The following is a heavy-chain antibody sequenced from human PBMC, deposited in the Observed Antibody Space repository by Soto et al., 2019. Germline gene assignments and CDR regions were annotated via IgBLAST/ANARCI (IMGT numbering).Heavy chain of an antibody. CDR3: AKDLLSDFWSGYSETYYYYGMDV. J-gene: IGHJ6*02. D-gene: IGHD3-3*01. Sequence: EVQLLESGGGLVQPGGSLRLSCAASGFTFSSYAMSWVRQAPGKGLEWVSAIRGSGGSTYYADSVKGRFTISRDNSKNTLYLQMNSLRAEDTAVYYCAKDLLSDFWSGYSETYYYYGMDVWGQGTTVTVSS. V-gene: IGHV3-23*01. CDR2: IRGSGGST. CDR1: GFTFSSYA.